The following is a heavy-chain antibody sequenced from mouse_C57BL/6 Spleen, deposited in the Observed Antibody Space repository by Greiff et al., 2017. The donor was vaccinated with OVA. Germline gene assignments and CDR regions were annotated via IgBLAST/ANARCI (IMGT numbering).Heavy chain of an antibody. Sequence: VQLVESGAELVKPGASVKLSCKASGYTFTEYTIHWVKQRSGQGLEWIGWFYPGSGSIKYNEKFKDKATLTADKSSSTVYMELSRLTSEDSAVYFCARHLLAYYKDDWYFDVWGTGTTVTVSS. CDR2: FYPGSGSI. CDR1: GYTFTEYT. D-gene: IGHD2-12*01. V-gene: IGHV1-62-2*01. J-gene: IGHJ1*03. CDR3: ARHLLAYYKDDWYFDV.